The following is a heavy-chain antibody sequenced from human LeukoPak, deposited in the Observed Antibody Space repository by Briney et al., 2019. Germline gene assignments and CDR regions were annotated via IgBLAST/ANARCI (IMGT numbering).Heavy chain of an antibody. V-gene: IGHV1-46*01. J-gene: IGHJ4*02. CDR1: GYTFTRHY. Sequence: ASVKVSCKASGYTFTRHYIQWVRQAPGQGLEWMGIINPSGGSTSYAQKFQGRVTLTRDTSTSTVYMEVSSLRSEDTAVYYCARDGSSWQFDYWGQGSLVTVSS. CDR3: ARDGSSWQFDY. D-gene: IGHD6-13*01. CDR2: INPSGGST.